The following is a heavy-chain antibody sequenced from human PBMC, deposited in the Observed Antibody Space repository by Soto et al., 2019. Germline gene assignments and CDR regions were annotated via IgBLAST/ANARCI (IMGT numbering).Heavy chain of an antibody. Sequence: SVKVSCKASGGTFSSYAISWVRQAPGQGLEWMGGIIPFFGTAKFAQKFQGRVTITADESTSTAYMELSSLRSEDTAVYFCAGVETMVRGVTYFYGMDVWGQGTTVTSP. CDR3: AGVETMVRGVTYFYGMDV. CDR2: IIPFFGTA. CDR1: GGTFSSYA. V-gene: IGHV1-69*13. D-gene: IGHD3-10*01. J-gene: IGHJ6*02.